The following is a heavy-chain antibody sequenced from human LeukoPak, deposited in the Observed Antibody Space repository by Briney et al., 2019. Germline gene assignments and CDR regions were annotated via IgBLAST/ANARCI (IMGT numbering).Heavy chain of an antibody. V-gene: IGHV3-7*05. CDR2: IKQDGSEK. D-gene: IGHD1-14*01. CDR1: GFTFSRYW. J-gene: IGHJ6*02. CDR3: ARTDPGTDYYYGMDV. Sequence: PGGSLRLSCAASGFTFSRYWMHWVRQVPGKGLEWVANIKQDGSEKYYVDSVKGRFTISRDNAKNSLYLQMNSLRAEDTAVYYCARTDPGTDYYYGMDVWGQGTTVTVSS.